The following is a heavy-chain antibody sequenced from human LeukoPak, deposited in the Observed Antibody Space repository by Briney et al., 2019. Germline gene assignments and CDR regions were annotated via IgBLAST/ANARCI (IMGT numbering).Heavy chain of an antibody. CDR3: ARAFYCPNGVCSSLGDH. V-gene: IGHV3-23*01. Sequence: GGSLRLSCEASGLPFSTYAMKWVRQAPGKGLDWVSGIGARGDTYYAGSAKGRFTISRDNSKNTLYLQMNSLRADDTATYYCARAFYCPNGVCSSLGDHWGQGTPVTVSS. D-gene: IGHD2-8*01. CDR1: GLPFSTYA. J-gene: IGHJ4*02. CDR2: IGARGDT.